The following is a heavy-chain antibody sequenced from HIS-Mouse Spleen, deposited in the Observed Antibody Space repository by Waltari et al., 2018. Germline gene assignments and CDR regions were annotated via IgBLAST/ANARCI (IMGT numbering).Heavy chain of an antibody. V-gene: IGHV3-33*06. CDR2: IWYDGSNK. CDR3: AKGQETFDY. Sequence: GRSLRLSFPESGFTFSSYGMHWVRQAPGKGLEWVAVIWYDGSNKYYADSVKGRFTISRDNSKNTLYLQMNSLRAEDTAVYYCAKGQETFDYWGQGTLVTVSP. J-gene: IGHJ4*02. CDR1: GFTFSSYG.